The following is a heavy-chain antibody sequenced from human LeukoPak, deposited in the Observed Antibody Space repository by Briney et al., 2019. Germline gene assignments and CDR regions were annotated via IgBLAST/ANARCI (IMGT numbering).Heavy chain of an antibody. D-gene: IGHD5/OR15-5a*01. CDR2: IFHTGST. J-gene: IGHJ4*02. CDR3: ARLSLVYDPYYFDY. CDR1: EYSISSGYY. Sequence: PSETLSLTCSVSEYSISSGYYWGWIRQPPGTGLEWIGMIFHTGSTYYTSSLKSRVTISVDTSKNQFSLRLSSMTAADTAIYYCARLSLVYDPYYFDYWGQGTLVTVSS. V-gene: IGHV4-38-2*02.